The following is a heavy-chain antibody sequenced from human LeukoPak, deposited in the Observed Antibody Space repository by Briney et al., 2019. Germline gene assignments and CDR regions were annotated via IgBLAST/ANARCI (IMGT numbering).Heavy chain of an antibody. CDR3: AHSPRTVTYDY. J-gene: IGHJ4*02. V-gene: IGHV2-5*08. Sequence: TLSLTRTVSGGSISSYYWSWIRQPPGKALEWLALIYWDDDKRYSPSLKSRLTITKDTSKNQVVLTMTNMDPVDTATYYCAHSPRTVTYDYWGQGTLVTVSS. CDR1: GGSISSYYW. CDR2: IYWDDDK. D-gene: IGHD4-11*01.